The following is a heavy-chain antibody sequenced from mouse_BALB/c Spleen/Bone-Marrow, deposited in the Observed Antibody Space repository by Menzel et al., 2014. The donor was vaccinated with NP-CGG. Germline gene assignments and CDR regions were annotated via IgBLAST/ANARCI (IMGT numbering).Heavy chain of an antibody. Sequence: VQLQQSGAELVRPGALVKLSCKASGFNIKDYYVHWVKQRPEQGLEWIGWIDPENGNTIYDPKFQGKASTTADTSSNAAYLQLSSLTSEDTAVYYCARWGNYYFDYWGQGTTLTVSS. CDR3: ARWGNYYFDY. CDR2: IDPENGNT. V-gene: IGHV14-1*02. CDR1: GFNIKDYY. J-gene: IGHJ2*01.